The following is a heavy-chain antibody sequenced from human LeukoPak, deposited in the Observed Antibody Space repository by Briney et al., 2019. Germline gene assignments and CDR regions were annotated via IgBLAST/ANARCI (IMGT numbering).Heavy chain of an antibody. D-gene: IGHD6-6*01. CDR3: ARSAARLRYYYAMDV. V-gene: IGHV3-53*04. CDR1: GFSVSNTY. Sequence: PGGSLRLSCAASGFSVSNTYMSWVRQAPGKGLEWVSVIYSGDSGVSTYYADSVKSRFTISRHNSKNTLYLQMSSLRAEDTAVYFCARSAARLRYYYAMDVWGQGTTVTVCS. J-gene: IGHJ6*02. CDR2: IYSGDSGVST.